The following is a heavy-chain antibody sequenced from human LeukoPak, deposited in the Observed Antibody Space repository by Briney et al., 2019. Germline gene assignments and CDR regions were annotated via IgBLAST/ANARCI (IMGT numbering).Heavy chain of an antibody. D-gene: IGHD3-3*01. CDR2: MNPNSGNT. Sequence: ASVKVPCKASGYTFTSYDINWVRQATGQGLEWMGWMNPNSGNTGYAQKFQGRVTMTRNTSISTAYMELSSLRSEDTAVYYCARDKASRFLEWLSANWFDPWGQGTLVTVSS. V-gene: IGHV1-8*01. J-gene: IGHJ5*02. CDR3: ARDKASRFLEWLSANWFDP. CDR1: GYTFTSYD.